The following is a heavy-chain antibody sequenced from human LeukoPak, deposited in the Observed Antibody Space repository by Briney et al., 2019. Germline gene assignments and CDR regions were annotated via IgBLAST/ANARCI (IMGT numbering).Heavy chain of an antibody. CDR1: GFTFSTYS. Sequence: GGSLRLSCAASGFTFSTYSMSWVRQAPGKGLEWVSGISGSGGNTYYADSVKGRFTVSRDNSKNMLYLQMHSLRAEDTAIFYCVKYPASGGYSDYWGQGTPVTVSS. V-gene: IGHV3-23*01. CDR2: ISGSGGNT. J-gene: IGHJ4*02. D-gene: IGHD6-13*01. CDR3: VKYPASGGYSDY.